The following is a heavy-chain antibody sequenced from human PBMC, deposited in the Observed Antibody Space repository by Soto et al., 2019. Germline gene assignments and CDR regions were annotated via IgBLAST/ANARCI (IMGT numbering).Heavy chain of an antibody. J-gene: IGHJ3*01. Sequence: PSETLSLTCTVSGGSISSSRCHWGWIRQPPGKGLEWIASIKYSGTTFYNPSLKSRVTISVDTSKNQFSLKLSSVTAADTAVYYCARVWGGAFDFWGQGTMVTVSS. CDR1: GGSISSSRCH. D-gene: IGHD3-10*01. CDR2: IKYSGTT. CDR3: ARVWGGAFDF. V-gene: IGHV4-39*07.